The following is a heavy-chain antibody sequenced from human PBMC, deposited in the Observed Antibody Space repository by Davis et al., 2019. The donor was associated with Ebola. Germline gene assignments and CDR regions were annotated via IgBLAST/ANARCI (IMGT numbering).Heavy chain of an antibody. Sequence: ASVKVSCKASGYTFTGYYMHWVRQAPGQGLEWLGYINPNSGGTHYAQKFQGSVTLTRGTSISTAYMELSSLTSDDTAVYYCATNDYGDYLYFLHWGQGTLVTVSS. CDR2: INPNSGGT. CDR3: ATNDYGDYLYFLH. V-gene: IGHV1-2*04. J-gene: IGHJ1*01. CDR1: GYTFTGYY. D-gene: IGHD4-17*01.